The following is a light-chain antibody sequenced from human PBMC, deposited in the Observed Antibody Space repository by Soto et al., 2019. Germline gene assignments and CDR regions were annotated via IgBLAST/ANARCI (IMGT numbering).Light chain of an antibody. V-gene: IGKV1-39*01. CDR1: QSISTY. CDR2: AAS. Sequence: DIQMTQSPSSLSAPVGDRVTVACRASQSISTYLTWYQQKPGKAPELLIYAASNVQRGVPSRFSGSGSGTDFTLTIVSLQPEDSATYYCQQSYRFPWTLGQGTRVEI. CDR3: QQSYRFPWT. J-gene: IGKJ1*01.